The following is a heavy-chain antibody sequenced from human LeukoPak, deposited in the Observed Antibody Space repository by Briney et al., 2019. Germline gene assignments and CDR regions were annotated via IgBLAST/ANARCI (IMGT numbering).Heavy chain of an antibody. CDR2: FDRKDGET. J-gene: IGHJ6*02. V-gene: IGHV1-24*01. Sequence: ASVKVSCKVSGYTLTELSMHWVRQAPGKGLEGMGGFDRKDGETIYAQKFQGRVTITEDTSTDTAYMELSSLRSEDTAVYYCATDLISGSYSPDRYGMDVWGQGTTVTVSS. CDR1: GYTLTELS. CDR3: ATDLISGSYSPDRYGMDV. D-gene: IGHD1-26*01.